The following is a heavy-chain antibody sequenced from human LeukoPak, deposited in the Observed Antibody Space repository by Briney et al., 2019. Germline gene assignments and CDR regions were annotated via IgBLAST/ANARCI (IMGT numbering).Heavy chain of an antibody. CDR3: VRTSREVEGVGFCSGGSCYFGN. J-gene: IGHJ4*02. D-gene: IGHD2-15*01. CDR2: INSPGGTT. CDR1: GFTFSTYS. Sequence: GGSLRLSCAASGFTFSTYSISWVRQAPGKGLEWVSTINSPGGTTYYADSVKGRFTISRDNSQNTVSLQMNSLRPEDTAVYYCVRTSREVEGVGFCSGGSCYFGNWGQGTLVTVSS. V-gene: IGHV3-23*01.